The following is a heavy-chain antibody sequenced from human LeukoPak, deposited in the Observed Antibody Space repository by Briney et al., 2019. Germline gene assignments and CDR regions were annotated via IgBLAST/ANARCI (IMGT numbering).Heavy chain of an antibody. CDR3: ARGVRYCSSTSCLNWFDP. J-gene: IGHJ5*02. CDR1: GGSFSGYY. D-gene: IGHD2-2*01. CDR2: INHSGST. Sequence: PSEPLSLTCAVYGGSFSGYYWRWIRQPPGKGLEWMGEINHSGSTNYNPSLKSRVTISVDTSKNQFSLKLSSVTAADTAVYYCARGVRYCSSTSCLNWFDPWGQGTLVTVSS. V-gene: IGHV4-34*01.